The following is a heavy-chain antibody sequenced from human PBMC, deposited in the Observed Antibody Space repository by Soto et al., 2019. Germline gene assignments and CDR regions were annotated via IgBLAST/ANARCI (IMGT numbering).Heavy chain of an antibody. J-gene: IGHJ4*02. V-gene: IGHV3-15*01. D-gene: IGHD6-6*01. CDR3: TTEGQSIAARYFDY. Sequence: GGSLRLSCAASGFTFSNAWMSWVRQAPGKGLEWVGRIKSKTDGGTTDYAAPVKGRFTISRDDSKNTLYLQMNSLKTEDTAVYYCTTEGQSIAARYFDYWGQGTLVTVSS. CDR1: GFTFSNAW. CDR2: IKSKTDGGTT.